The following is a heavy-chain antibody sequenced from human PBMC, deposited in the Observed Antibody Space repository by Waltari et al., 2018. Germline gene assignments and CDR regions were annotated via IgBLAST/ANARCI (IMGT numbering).Heavy chain of an antibody. CDR2: IYRGGST. CDR1: GFTVSSNY. D-gene: IGHD3-22*01. J-gene: IGHJ4*02. Sequence: EVQLVESGGGLIQPGGSLRLSCAASGFTVSSNYMSWVRQAPGKGLELVSVIYRGGSTYYLASVKGLFTISRDHSKNTLYLQMNSLRSEDTAVYYCASRYYDSSKGDWGQGTLVTVSS. CDR3: ASRYYDSSKGD. V-gene: IGHV3-53*01.